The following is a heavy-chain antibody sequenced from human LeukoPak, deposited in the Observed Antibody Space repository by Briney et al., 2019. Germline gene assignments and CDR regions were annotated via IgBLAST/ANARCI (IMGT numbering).Heavy chain of an antibody. CDR2: IYYSGST. J-gene: IGHJ5*02. V-gene: IGHV4-59*11. D-gene: IGHD3-3*01. CDR1: GGSISSHY. Sequence: SETLSLTCTVSGGSISSHYWSWIRQPPGKGLEWIGYIYYSGSTNYNPSLKSRVTISVDTSKNQFSLKLSSVTAADTAVYYCASYAIFGAGNWFDPWGQGTLVTVSS. CDR3: ASYAIFGAGNWFDP.